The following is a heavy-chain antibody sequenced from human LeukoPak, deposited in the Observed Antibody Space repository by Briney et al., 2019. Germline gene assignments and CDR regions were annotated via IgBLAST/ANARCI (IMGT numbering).Heavy chain of an antibody. CDR3: ARSFDTNAFDI. CDR1: GASISSYY. D-gene: IGHD2/OR15-2a*01. J-gene: IGHJ3*02. V-gene: IGHV4-59*12. Sequence: SETLSLTCTVSGASISSYYWSWIRQPPGEGLEWIGYVHYSGSTNYNPSLKSRVTMSVDTSNHQFSLNLRSVTTADTAVYYCARSFDTNAFDIWGHGTMVTVSS. CDR2: VHYSGST.